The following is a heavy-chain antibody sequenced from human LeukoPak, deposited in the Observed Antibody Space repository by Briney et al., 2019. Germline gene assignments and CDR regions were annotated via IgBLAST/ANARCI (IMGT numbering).Heavy chain of an antibody. CDR1: GFTFSDYY. CDR3: AREGIAVGTPMDV. J-gene: IGHJ6*02. Sequence: GGSLRLSCAASGFTFSDYYMSWIRQAPGKGLEWVAVISYDGSNKYYADSVKGRFTISRDNSKNTLYLQMNSLRAEDTAVYYCAREGIAVGTPMDVWGQGTTVTVSS. V-gene: IGHV3-30-3*01. D-gene: IGHD6-19*01. CDR2: ISYDGSNK.